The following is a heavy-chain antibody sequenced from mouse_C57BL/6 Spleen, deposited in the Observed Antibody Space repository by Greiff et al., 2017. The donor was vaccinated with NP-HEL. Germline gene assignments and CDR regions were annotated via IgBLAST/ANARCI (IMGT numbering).Heavy chain of an antibody. Sequence: EVKLMESGGGLVKPGGSLKLSCAASGFTFSDYGMHWVRQAPEKGLEWVAYISSGSSTIYYADTVKGRFTISRDNAKNTLFLQMTSLRSEDTAMYYCAREGTNYYGSSYFAYWGQGTLVTVSA. CDR1: GFTFSDYG. CDR2: ISSGSSTI. D-gene: IGHD1-1*01. CDR3: AREGTNYYGSSYFAY. V-gene: IGHV5-17*01. J-gene: IGHJ3*01.